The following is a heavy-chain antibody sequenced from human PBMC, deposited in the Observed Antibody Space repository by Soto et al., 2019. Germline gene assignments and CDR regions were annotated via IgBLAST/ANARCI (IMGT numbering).Heavy chain of an antibody. CDR3: AKRSGGMDV. Sequence: VQLVESGGGVVQPGRSLRLSCAASGFTFSSYGMHWVRQAPGKGLEWVAVISYDGSNKYYADSVKGRFTISRDNSKNTLYLQMNSLRAEDTAVYYCAKRSGGMDVWGQGTTVTVSS. D-gene: IGHD1-26*01. CDR1: GFTFSSYG. CDR2: ISYDGSNK. V-gene: IGHV3-30*18. J-gene: IGHJ6*02.